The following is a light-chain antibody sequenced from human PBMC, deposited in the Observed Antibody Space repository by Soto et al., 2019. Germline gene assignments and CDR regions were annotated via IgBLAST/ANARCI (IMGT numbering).Light chain of an antibody. Sequence: DIVMTQSPDSLAVSLGERATINCKSSQSVLYSSNNKNYLAWYQQKPGKPAKMLIYWASIGESGVRERFSGSGSGTDFTLTISSLQAEDVAVYYCQQYYSTPPTFGQGTKVEIK. CDR2: WAS. V-gene: IGKV4-1*01. J-gene: IGKJ1*01. CDR3: QQYYSTPPT. CDR1: QSVLYSSNNKNY.